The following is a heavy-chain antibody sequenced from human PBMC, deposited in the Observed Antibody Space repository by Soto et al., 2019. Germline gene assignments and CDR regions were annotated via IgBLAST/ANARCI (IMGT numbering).Heavy chain of an antibody. CDR3: ATQSYDSSGYYLYYFDH. CDR2: INGNGGST. V-gene: IGHV3-23*01. J-gene: IGHJ4*02. CDR1: GFTFGTYA. D-gene: IGHD3-22*01. Sequence: GGSLRLSCAASGFTFGTYAMSWVRQAPGKGLEWVSAINGNGGSTYYAASVKGRFTISRDSSKNTLYLQMTSLRAEDTAVYYCATQSYDSSGYYLYYFDHWGQGTLVTVSS.